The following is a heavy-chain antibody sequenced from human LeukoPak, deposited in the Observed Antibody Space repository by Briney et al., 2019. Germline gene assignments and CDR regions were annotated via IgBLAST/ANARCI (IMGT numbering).Heavy chain of an antibody. V-gene: IGHV4-4*07. CDR3: ARASTDILTGYPGIFWFDP. Sequence: SETMSLTCTVSGGSISSYYWSWIRQPAGKGLEWIGRIYTSGSTNYNPSLKSRVTMSVDTSKNQFSLKLSSVTAADTAVYYCARASTDILTGYPGIFWFDPWGQGTLVTVSS. J-gene: IGHJ5*02. D-gene: IGHD3-9*01. CDR1: GGSISSYY. CDR2: IYTSGST.